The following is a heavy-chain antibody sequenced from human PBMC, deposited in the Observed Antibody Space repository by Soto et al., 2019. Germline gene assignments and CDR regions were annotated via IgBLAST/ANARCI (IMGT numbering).Heavy chain of an antibody. Sequence: SETLSLTCAVYGGSFSGYYWSWIRQPPGKGLEWIGEINHSGSTNYNPSLKSRVTISVDTSKNQFSLKLSSVTAADTAVYYCARVRVLLGYCSSTSCSHFDYWGQGTLVTVSS. J-gene: IGHJ4*02. D-gene: IGHD2-2*01. CDR3: ARVRVLLGYCSSTSCSHFDY. V-gene: IGHV4-34*01. CDR2: INHSGST. CDR1: GGSFSGYY.